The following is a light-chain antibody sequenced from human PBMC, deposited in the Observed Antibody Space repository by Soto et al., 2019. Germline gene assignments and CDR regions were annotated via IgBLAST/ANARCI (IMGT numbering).Light chain of an antibody. Sequence: DIQMTQSPSTLSASVGDRVTITCRASQSISSWLAWYQQKPGKAPTLLIYKASSLESGGPSRFSGSGSGTEFTLTISSLQPDDFASYYCQQYNSYSRNTFGQGTKLEIK. V-gene: IGKV1-5*03. CDR3: QQYNSYSRNT. J-gene: IGKJ2*01. CDR2: KAS. CDR1: QSISSW.